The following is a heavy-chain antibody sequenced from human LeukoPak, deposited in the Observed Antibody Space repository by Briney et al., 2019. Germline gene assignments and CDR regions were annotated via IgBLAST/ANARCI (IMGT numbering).Heavy chain of an antibody. CDR2: IIPIFGTA. D-gene: IGHD2-21*02. CDR3: ARMREVVVVTSPDAFDI. Sequence: ASVKVSCKASGGTFSSYAISWVRQAPGQGLEWIGGIIPIFGTANYAQKFQGRVTITTDESTSTAYMELSSLRSEDTAVYYCARMREVVVVTSPDAFDIWGQGTMVTVSS. J-gene: IGHJ3*02. CDR1: GGTFSSYA. V-gene: IGHV1-69*05.